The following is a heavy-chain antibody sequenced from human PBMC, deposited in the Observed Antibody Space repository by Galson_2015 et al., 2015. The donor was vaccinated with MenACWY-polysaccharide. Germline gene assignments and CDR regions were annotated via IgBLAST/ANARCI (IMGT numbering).Heavy chain of an antibody. CDR2: ISGSGGRK. V-gene: IGHV3-23*01. Sequence: SLRLSCATSGFTFTNYAMPWVRQDPGKGLQWVSGISGSGGRKYSADSVRGRFTISRDNYKNTVYLQMNNLRADDTAVYYCAKERDRGYYDFWRGAYGFDVWDQWTTGTVS. CDR1: GFTFTNYA. J-gene: IGHJ6*02. D-gene: IGHD3-3*01. CDR3: AKERDRGYYDFWRGAYGFDV.